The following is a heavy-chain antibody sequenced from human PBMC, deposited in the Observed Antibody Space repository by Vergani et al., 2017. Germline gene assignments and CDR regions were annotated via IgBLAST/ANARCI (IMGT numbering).Heavy chain of an antibody. D-gene: IGHD3-10*01. V-gene: IGHV3-7*01. J-gene: IGHJ4*02. CDR3: ARHQGYYCGSGSGNYFDY. CDR2: IKQDGSAE. CDR1: GFTFSSYW. Sequence: EVQLVESGGGLVQPGGSLRLSCAASGFTFSSYWMSWVRQAPGKGLEWVANIKQDGSAEYYVDSGKGRFTISGDNAKNSLYLQMNSLRAEDTAVYYCARHQGYYCGSGSGNYFDYWGQGTLVTVSS.